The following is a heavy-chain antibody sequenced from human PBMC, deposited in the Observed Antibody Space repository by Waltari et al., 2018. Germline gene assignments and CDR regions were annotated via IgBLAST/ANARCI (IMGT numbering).Heavy chain of an antibody. CDR1: GYTFTSYG. Sequence: QVQLVQSGAEVKKPGASVKVSCKASGYTFTSYGISWVRQAPGKGLEWMGWVRAYNCNKNNARKLQGRVTMTTNTSTSTAYMGLRSLRSDDTAVYYCAREGGSSPIWFDPWGQGTLVTVSS. V-gene: IGHV1-18*01. CDR3: AREGGSSPIWFDP. J-gene: IGHJ5*02. CDR2: VRAYNCNK. D-gene: IGHD6-13*01.